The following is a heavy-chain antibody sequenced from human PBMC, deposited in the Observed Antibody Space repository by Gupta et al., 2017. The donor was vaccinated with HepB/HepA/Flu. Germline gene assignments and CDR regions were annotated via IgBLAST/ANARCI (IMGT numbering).Heavy chain of an antibody. CDR1: GGPITTKGYY. D-gene: IGHD3-22*01. J-gene: IGHJ4*02. CDR3: ARAGLPDTTGYVDY. CDR2: IYPSGVT. V-gene: IGHV4-31*03. Sequence: QVQLQESGPGLVTPSQTLSLTCSVSGGPITTKGYYWSWIRQHPGKGLEWIGYIYPSGVTYYHPSLRSRVTISIDTSANQFSLQLNSVSAADTAVYYCARAGLPDTTGYVDYWGQGTLVTVSS.